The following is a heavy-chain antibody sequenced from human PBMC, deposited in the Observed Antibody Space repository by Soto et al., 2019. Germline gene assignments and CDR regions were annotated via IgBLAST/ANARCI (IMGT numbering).Heavy chain of an antibody. CDR3: ARDRHNYGSGYYYGMDV. Sequence: LRLSCAASGFTFSSYSMNWVRQAPGKGLEWVSPISSSSSYIYYADSVKGRFTISRDNAKNSLYLQMNSLRAEDTAVYYCARDRHNYGSGYYYGMDVWGQGTTVTVSS. CDR1: GFTFSSYS. J-gene: IGHJ6*02. D-gene: IGHD3-10*01. V-gene: IGHV3-21*04. CDR2: ISSSSSYI.